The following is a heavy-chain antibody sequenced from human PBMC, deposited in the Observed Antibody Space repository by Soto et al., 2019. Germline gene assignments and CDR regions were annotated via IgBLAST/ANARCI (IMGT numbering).Heavy chain of an antibody. CDR2: IIPIFGTA. V-gene: IGHV1-69*13. CDR3: ARERGPGVAAAGTGGWFDP. CDR1: GGTFSSYA. Sequence: ASVKVSCKASGGTFSSYAISWVRQATGQGLEWMGGIIPIFGTANYAQKFQGRVTITADESTSTAYMELSSLRSEDTAVYYCARERGPGVAAAGTGGWFDPWGQGTLVTVSS. J-gene: IGHJ5*02. D-gene: IGHD6-13*01.